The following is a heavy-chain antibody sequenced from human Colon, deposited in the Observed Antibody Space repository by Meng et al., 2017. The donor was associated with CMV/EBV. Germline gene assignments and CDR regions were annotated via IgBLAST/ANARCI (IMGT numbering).Heavy chain of an antibody. J-gene: IGHJ4*02. CDR2: IRRTGSGGTT. CDR3: TRERPDYYGSGSSDY. V-gene: IGHV3-49*04. Sequence: SLRLSCTTSGFTFPSYALSWVRQAPGKGLEWVGFIRRTGSGGTTEYAASVKGRFTISRDDSKSIAYLQMNSLKTEDTAVYYCTRERPDYYGSGSSDYWGQGTLVTVSS. D-gene: IGHD3-10*01. CDR1: GFTFPSYA.